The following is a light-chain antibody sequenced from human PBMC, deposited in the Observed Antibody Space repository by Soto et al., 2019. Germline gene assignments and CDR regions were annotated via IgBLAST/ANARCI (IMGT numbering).Light chain of an antibody. J-gene: IGKJ4*01. V-gene: IGKV3-11*01. Sequence: LSQSPATLSLYQGERVTLTCRASQSVNKFLAWYQQKTGQAPRILIFEVSNRATGIPARFSGSGSGADLTLPISSLEPGDFALYYCQQHINWLLPFGGGTKVAIK. CDR1: QSVNKF. CDR3: QQHINWLLP. CDR2: EVS.